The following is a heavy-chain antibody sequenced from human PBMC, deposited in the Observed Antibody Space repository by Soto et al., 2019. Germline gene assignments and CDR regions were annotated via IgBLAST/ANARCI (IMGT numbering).Heavy chain of an antibody. V-gene: IGHV3-74*01. CDR3: ARLPNKSPQN. J-gene: IGHJ1*01. CDR2: ISNDGSST. Sequence: EVHLVESGGGLVQPGGSLRLSCVASGFTFSSYWMHWVRQAPGKGLVWVSSISNDGSSTSYADPVKGRFTISRDNAKNTLYLQMNSLRAEDTAGYYCARLPNKSPQNWGQGTLVIVSP. CDR1: GFTFSSYW.